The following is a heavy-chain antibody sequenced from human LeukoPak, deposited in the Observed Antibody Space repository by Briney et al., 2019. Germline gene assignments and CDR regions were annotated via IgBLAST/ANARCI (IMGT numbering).Heavy chain of an antibody. CDR3: AKPPPGSGSFYNYFDY. D-gene: IGHD3-10*01. J-gene: IGHJ4*02. CDR2: ISYDGSNK. V-gene: IGHV3-30*18. CDR1: GFTFSNYV. Sequence: GGSLRLSCAASGFTFSNYVMHWVRQAPGKGLEWVAVISYDGSNKYYADSVKGRFTISRDNSKNTLYLQMNSLRPEDTAVYYCAKPPPGSGSFYNYFDYWGQGTLVTVSS.